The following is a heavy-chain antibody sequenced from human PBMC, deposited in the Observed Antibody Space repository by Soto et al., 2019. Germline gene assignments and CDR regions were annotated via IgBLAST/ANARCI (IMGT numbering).Heavy chain of an antibody. J-gene: IGHJ6*02. CDR1: GFTFSSYW. V-gene: IGHV3-74*01. D-gene: IGHD3-10*01. CDR2: INSDGSST. Sequence: GGSLRLSCAASGFTFSSYWMHWVRQAPGKGLVWVSRINSDGSSTSYADSVKGRFTISRDNAKNTLYLQMNSLRAEDTAVYYCARDLALWFGELFSYYYYYGMAVWGQGTTVTVSS. CDR3: ARDLALWFGELFSYYYYYGMAV.